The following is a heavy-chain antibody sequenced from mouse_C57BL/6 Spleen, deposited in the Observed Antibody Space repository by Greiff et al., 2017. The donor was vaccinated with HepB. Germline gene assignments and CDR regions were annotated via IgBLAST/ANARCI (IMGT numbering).Heavy chain of an antibody. CDR1: GFTFSDYG. J-gene: IGHJ2*01. CDR2: ISSGSSTI. D-gene: IGHD1-1*01. Sequence: EVQLQQSGGGLVKPGGSLKLSCAASGFTFSDYGMHWVRQAPEKGLEWVAYISSGSSTIYYADTVKGRFTISRDNAKNTLFLQMTSLRSEDTAMYYCARPHYYGSSLDYWGQGTTLTVSS. CDR3: ARPHYYGSSLDY. V-gene: IGHV5-17*01.